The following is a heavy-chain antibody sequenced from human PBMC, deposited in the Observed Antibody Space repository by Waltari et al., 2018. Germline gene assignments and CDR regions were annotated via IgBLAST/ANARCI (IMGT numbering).Heavy chain of an antibody. J-gene: IGHJ4*02. CDR3: ARARDEDTAMVFFDH. V-gene: IGHV3-66*02. D-gene: IGHD5-18*01. CDR2: IYPAGST. CDR1: VFTVPTTH. Sequence: DVQLVESGGGLVHPGGSLRLSCAASVFTVPTTHMSWVRQAPGKGLEWVSIIYPAGSTYNADSVVGRFTIFRDVSQNTLHLQMNNLRPEDTAIYYCARARDEDTAMVFFDHWGQGTLVSVSS.